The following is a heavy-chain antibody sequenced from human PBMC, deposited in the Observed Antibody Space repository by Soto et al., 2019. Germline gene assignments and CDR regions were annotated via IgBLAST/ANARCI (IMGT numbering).Heavy chain of an antibody. CDR2: IKSKTDGGTT. D-gene: IGHD7-27*01. CDR1: GFTFSNAW. J-gene: IGHJ3*02. CDR3: TPITGADAFDI. Sequence: GGSLRLSCAASGFTFSNAWMSWVRQAPGKGLEWVGRIKSKTDGGTTDYAAPVKGRFTISRDDSKNTLYLQMNSLKTEDTAVYYCTPITGADAFDIWGQGTMVTVSS. V-gene: IGHV3-15*01.